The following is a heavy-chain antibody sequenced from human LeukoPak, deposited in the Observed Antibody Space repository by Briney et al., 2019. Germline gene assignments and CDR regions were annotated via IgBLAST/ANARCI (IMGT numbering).Heavy chain of an antibody. CDR3: AKAGTQQWLLFVGVY. J-gene: IGHJ4*02. Sequence: PGGSLRLSCAASGFTFSNSWMTWVRQAPGKGLQWVANIKEDGSEKYYVDSVRGRFTISRDNSKNTLYLQMNSLRVEDTAMYYCAKAGTQQWLLFVGVYWGQGALVTVSS. CDR2: IKEDGSEK. V-gene: IGHV3-7*01. D-gene: IGHD6-19*01. CDR1: GFTFSNSW.